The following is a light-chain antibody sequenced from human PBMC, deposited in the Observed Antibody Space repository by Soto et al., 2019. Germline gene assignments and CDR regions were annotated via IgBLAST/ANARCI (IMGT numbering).Light chain of an antibody. CDR3: QQYNSYLWT. CDR2: KAS. Sequence: IQMTQSPSTLSASVGDRGTISCRASQSISSWLAWYQQKQGKAPKLLIYKASSLESGVPSRFRGSGSGTEFTLTISRLQPDDFATYYCQQYNSYLWTFGQGTKVDIK. J-gene: IGKJ1*01. V-gene: IGKV1-5*03. CDR1: QSISSW.